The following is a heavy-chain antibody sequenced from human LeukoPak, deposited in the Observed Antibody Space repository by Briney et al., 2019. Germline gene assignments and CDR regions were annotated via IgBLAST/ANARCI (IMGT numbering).Heavy chain of an antibody. D-gene: IGHD1-26*01. CDR1: GFTFSSYG. J-gene: IGHJ6*03. CDR3: AKDAGGSLYYYYMDV. CDR2: IRYDGSNK. Sequence: GGSLRLSCAASGFTFSSYGMHWVRQAPGKGLGWVAFIRYDGSNKYYADSVKGRFTISRDKSKNTLYLQMNSLRAEDTAVYYCAKDAGGSLYYYYMDVWGKGTTVTISS. V-gene: IGHV3-30*02.